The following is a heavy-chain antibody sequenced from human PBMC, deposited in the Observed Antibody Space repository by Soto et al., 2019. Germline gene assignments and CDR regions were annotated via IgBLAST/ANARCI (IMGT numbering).Heavy chain of an antibody. D-gene: IGHD1-1*01. CDR2: INPNGGAT. CDR3: ARGVPDVQDSDLIPSFDY. V-gene: IGHV1-2*04. J-gene: IGHJ4*02. Sequence: ASVKVSCKASGYTFTDYYMHWVRQAPGQGLEWMGWINPNGGATNYAQKFRGWVTMTRDTSISTAYMELSRLRSDDTAVYYCARGVPDVQDSDLIPSFDYWGQGTLVTVSS. CDR1: GYTFTDYY.